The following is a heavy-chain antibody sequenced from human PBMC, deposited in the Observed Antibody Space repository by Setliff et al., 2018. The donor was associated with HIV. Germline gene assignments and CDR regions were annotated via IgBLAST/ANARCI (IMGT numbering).Heavy chain of an antibody. V-gene: IGHV3-21*04. CDR2: ISSSSSYI. J-gene: IGHJ3*02. Sequence: KAGGSLRLSCAASGFTFSSYSMNWVRQAPGKGLEWVSSISSSSSYIYYADSVKGRFTISRDNAKNSLYLQMNSLRAEDMALYYCVRDKWLVPDTFDIWGQGTMVTVS. CDR3: VRDKWLVPDTFDI. D-gene: IGHD6-19*01. CDR1: GFTFSSYS.